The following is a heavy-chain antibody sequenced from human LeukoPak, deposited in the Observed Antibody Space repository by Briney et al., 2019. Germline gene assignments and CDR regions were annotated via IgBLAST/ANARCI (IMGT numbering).Heavy chain of an antibody. D-gene: IGHD1-26*01. Sequence: SHTLSLTCTVSGGSLSSGSYYWGWIRPPAGKGLEGIGRIYTSGSNNYNPPLRSGVSISIETSNSQFSLKLSSVTAAAEAVYYGPSLPYSGSYYLGGAFVYWGQGALVTVSS. CDR3: PSLPYSGSYYLGGAFVY. J-gene: IGHJ4*02. CDR2: IYTSGSN. CDR1: GGSLSSGSYY. V-gene: IGHV4-61*02.